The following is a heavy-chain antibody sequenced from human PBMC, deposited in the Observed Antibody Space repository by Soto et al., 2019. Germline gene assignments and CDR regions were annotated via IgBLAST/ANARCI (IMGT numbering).Heavy chain of an antibody. CDR3: AAHDSGGYYAEY. Sequence: QLQLQESGPGLVKPSETLSLICTVSGDSVTISDYYWGWIRQPPGKGLEWIGSIHYCGSTYYNPSLKSRVTISGDTSKKQFSLTLTSVTAADAAVYYCAAHDSGGYYAEYWGQGTLVTVSA. D-gene: IGHD3-22*01. V-gene: IGHV4-39*01. CDR1: GDSVTISDYY. J-gene: IGHJ4*02. CDR2: IHYCGST.